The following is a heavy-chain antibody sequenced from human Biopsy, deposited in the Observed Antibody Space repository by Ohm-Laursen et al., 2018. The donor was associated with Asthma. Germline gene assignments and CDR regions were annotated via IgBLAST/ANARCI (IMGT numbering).Heavy chain of an antibody. J-gene: IGHJ4*02. V-gene: IGHV3-7*05. CDR2: INQDGREK. CDR3: AREGVNYYDSSGYLEY. Sequence: SLRLSCAASGFSFSNYWMSWVSQAPGKGLEWVANINQDGREKYYVDSVRGRFTISRDNAKNSLYLQMNSLRAEDTAVYYCAREGVNYYDSSGYLEYWGQGTLVTVSS. D-gene: IGHD3-22*01. CDR1: GFSFSNYW.